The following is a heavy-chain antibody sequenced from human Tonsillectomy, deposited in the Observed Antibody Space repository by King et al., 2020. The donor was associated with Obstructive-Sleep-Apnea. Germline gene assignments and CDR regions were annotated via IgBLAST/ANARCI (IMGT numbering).Heavy chain of an antibody. Sequence: QLVQSGGGVVQPGRSLRLSCAASGFTFSSYGMHWVRQAPGKGLEWVAVIWYDGSNKNYADSVKGRFPISRDNSKTTLYLQMNSLRAEDTAVYYCARGWLQPFDYWGQGTLVTVSS. V-gene: IGHV3-33*01. D-gene: IGHD5-24*01. J-gene: IGHJ4*02. CDR2: IWYDGSNK. CDR3: ARGWLQPFDY. CDR1: GFTFSSYG.